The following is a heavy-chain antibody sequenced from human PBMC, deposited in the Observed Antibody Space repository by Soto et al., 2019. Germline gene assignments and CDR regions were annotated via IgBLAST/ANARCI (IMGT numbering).Heavy chain of an antibody. V-gene: IGHV1-69*02. J-gene: IGHJ6*02. Sequence: QVQLVQSGAEVKKPGSSVKVSCKASGGTFSSYTISWVRQAPGQGLEWMGRIIPILGIANYAQKFQGRVTITADKSTSTGYMELSSVRSEDTAVYYCARGVSSGGALYGMDVWGQGTTVTVSS. CDR2: IIPILGIA. D-gene: IGHD6-19*01. CDR1: GGTFSSYT. CDR3: ARGVSSGGALYGMDV.